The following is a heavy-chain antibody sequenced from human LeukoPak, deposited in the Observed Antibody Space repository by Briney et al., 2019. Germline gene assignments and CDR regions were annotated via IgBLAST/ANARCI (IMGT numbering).Heavy chain of an antibody. CDR2: TYSGGST. D-gene: IGHD2-2*01. J-gene: IGHJ4*02. CDR3: AGGLGYARSY. V-gene: IGHV3-66*01. CDR1: GLTVSSNY. Sequence: GGSLRLSCVPSGLTVSSNYMSWVRQAPGKGLEWVSVTYSGGSTDYADSVKGRFTISRDNSKNTLYLQMNSLRVEDTAVYYCAGGLGYARSYWGQGTLVTVSS.